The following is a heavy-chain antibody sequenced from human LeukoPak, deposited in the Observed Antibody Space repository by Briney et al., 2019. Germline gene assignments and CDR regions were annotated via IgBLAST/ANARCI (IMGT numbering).Heavy chain of an antibody. CDR2: INPNSGGT. V-gene: IGHV1-2*02. Sequence: ASVKVSCKASGYTFTGYYMHWVRQAPGQGLEWMGWINPNSGGTNYAQKFQGRATMTRDTSISTAYMELSRLRSDDTAVYYCARVGTTYYYYYYMDVWGKGTTVTVSS. CDR3: ARVGTTYYYYYYMDV. D-gene: IGHD1-1*01. J-gene: IGHJ6*03. CDR1: GYTFTGYY.